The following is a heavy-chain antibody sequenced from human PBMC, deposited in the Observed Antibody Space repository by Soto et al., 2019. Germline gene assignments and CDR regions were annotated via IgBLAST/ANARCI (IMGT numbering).Heavy chain of an antibody. J-gene: IGHJ5*01. D-gene: IGHD6-19*01. CDR3: AREGYRSGWSGIGALNWFHS. CDR2: IYHSGNT. Sequence: SETLSLTCAVSGGSISSGGYSWSWIRHPPGKGLEWIGYIYHSGNTYYNPSLKSRVTISVDTSKNQFSLKLSSVTAADTAVYYCAREGYRSGWSGIGALNWFHSWGQGTLVTVSS. V-gene: IGHV4-30-2*01. CDR1: GGSISSGGYS.